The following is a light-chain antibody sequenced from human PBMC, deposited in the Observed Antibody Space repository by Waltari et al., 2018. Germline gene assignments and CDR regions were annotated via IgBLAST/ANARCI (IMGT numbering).Light chain of an antibody. CDR3: QQYNSYST. CDR2: EAY. CDR1: QSISTW. Sequence: DIQMTQSPSTLSASVGDRVTITCRASQSISTWLAWYQQKPGKAPKLLIYEAYSLETGAPSRFSGSGSGTEFTLTISSLQPDDSATYYCQQYNSYSTFGQGTKLEIK. J-gene: IGKJ2*01. V-gene: IGKV1-5*03.